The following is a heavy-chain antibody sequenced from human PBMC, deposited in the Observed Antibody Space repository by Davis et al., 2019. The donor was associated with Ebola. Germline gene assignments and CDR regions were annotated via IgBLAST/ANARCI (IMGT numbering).Heavy chain of an antibody. Sequence: ASVKVSCKASGYTFTSYGISWVRQAPGQGLEWMGWISAYNGNTNYAQKLQGRVTMTTDTSTSTAYMELRSLRSDDTAVYYCARDQGGWFYYYYYGMDVWGQGTTVTVSS. CDR3: ARDQGGWFYYYYYGMDV. J-gene: IGHJ6*02. CDR1: GYTFTSYG. V-gene: IGHV1-18*01. CDR2: ISAYNGNT. D-gene: IGHD6-19*01.